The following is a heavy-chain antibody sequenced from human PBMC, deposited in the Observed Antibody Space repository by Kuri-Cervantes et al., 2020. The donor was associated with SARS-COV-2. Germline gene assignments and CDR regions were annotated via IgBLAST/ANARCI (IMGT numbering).Heavy chain of an antibody. CDR1: GFIFEDYG. J-gene: IGHJ4*02. CDR3: ARASYYYINYPCDY. CDR2: ISYKSGST. V-gene: IGHV3-9*03. D-gene: IGHD3-22*01. Sequence: GGSLRLSCEASGFIFEDYGMHWVRQAPGKGLEWVAGISYKSGSTGYADSVKGRFTISRDNAKNSLYLQMNNLRDEDMAVYYCARASYYYINYPCDYWGQGTLVTVSS.